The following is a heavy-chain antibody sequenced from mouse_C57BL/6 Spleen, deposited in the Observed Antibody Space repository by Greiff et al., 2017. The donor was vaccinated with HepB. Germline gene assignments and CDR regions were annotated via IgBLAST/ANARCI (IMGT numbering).Heavy chain of an antibody. V-gene: IGHV1-15*01. J-gene: IGHJ2*01. CDR1: GYTFTDYE. D-gene: IGHD1-1*02. CDR3: TRKGGCFDY. Sequence: QVQLQQSGAELVRPGASVTLSCKASGYTFTDYEMHWVKQTPVHGLEWIGAIDPETGGTAYNQKFKGKAILTADKSSSTAYMELRSLTSEDSAVYYCTRKGGCFDYWGQGTTLTVSS. CDR2: IDPETGGT.